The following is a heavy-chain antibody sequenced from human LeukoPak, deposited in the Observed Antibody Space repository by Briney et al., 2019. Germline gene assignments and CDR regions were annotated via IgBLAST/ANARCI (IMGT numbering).Heavy chain of an antibody. J-gene: IGHJ6*02. Sequence: GGSLRLSCAASGFTFSSYAMSWVRQAPGKGLEWVSAISGSGGSTYYADSVKGRFTISRDNSKNTLYLQMNSLRAEDTAVYYCAKDSGIIWFGGLYRGYYYGMDVWGQGTTVTVSS. CDR2: ISGSGGST. D-gene: IGHD3-10*01. CDR1: GFTFSSYA. CDR3: AKDSGIIWFGGLYRGYYYGMDV. V-gene: IGHV3-23*01.